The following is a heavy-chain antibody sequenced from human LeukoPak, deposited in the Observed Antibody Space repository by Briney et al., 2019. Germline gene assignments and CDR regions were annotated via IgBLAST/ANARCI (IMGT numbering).Heavy chain of an antibody. CDR1: GGSIRSSSYY. CDR3: ASYGDYSANFDY. CDR2: IYYSGST. J-gene: IGHJ4*02. Sequence: PSETLSLTCTVSGGSIRSSSYYWGWIRQPPGKGLEWIGSIYYSGSTYYNPSLKSRVTISVDTSKNQFSLKLSSVTAADTAVYYCASYGDYSANFDYWGQGTLVTVSS. V-gene: IGHV4-39*01. D-gene: IGHD4-17*01.